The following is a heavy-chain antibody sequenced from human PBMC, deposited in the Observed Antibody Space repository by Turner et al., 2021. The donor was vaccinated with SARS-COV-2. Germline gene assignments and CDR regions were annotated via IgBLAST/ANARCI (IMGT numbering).Heavy chain of an antibody. Sequence: EVQLVESGGLLVQPGRSLKPSCASSRSTFDDYAIHWVRQAPGKGLEWVSGVSWNSGTIGYADYVKGRFSISRDNAKNSLYLQLNSLRAEDTALYYCAKDRGYGDYSQYGMDVWGQGTTVTVSS. CDR1: RSTFDDYA. CDR3: AKDRGYGDYSQYGMDV. J-gene: IGHJ6*02. D-gene: IGHD4-17*01. V-gene: IGHV3-9*01. CDR2: VSWNSGTI.